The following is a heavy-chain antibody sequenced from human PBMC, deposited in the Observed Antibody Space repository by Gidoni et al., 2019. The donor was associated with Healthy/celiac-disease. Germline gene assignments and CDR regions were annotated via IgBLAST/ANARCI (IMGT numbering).Heavy chain of an antibody. J-gene: IGHJ6*02. D-gene: IGHD3-10*01. CDR3: AHPYYYGSNDAHYYYYGMDV. CDR1: GGTFSSYT. Sequence: QVQLVQSGAEVKKPGSSVKVSCKASGGTFSSYTLSWVRQAPGQGLEWMGRIIPILGIANYAQKFQGRVTITADKSTSTAYMELSSLRSEDTAVYYCAHPYYYGSNDAHYYYYGMDVWGQGTTVTVSS. V-gene: IGHV1-69*02. CDR2: IIPILGIA.